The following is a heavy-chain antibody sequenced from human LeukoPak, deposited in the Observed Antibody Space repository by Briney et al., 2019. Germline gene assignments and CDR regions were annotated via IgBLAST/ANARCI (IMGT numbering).Heavy chain of an antibody. D-gene: IGHD1-1*01. J-gene: IGHJ4*02. CDR2: VDPENGET. Sequence: GASVKVSCKASGYTFSGYYIHWIQQGPGKGLEWMGRVDPENGETIYAQKFRGRVTFTADTSTETTYMEISGLGSEDTAVYFCARWASATGFFDYWGQGALVTVSS. CDR1: GYTFSGYY. CDR3: ARWASATGFFDY. V-gene: IGHV1-69-2*01.